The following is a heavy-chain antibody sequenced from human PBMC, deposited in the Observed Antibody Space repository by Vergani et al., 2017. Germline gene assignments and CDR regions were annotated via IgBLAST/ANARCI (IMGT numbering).Heavy chain of an antibody. CDR1: GGSLSSGSYY. CDR2: IYTSGST. V-gene: IGHV4-61*02. Sequence: QVQLPESGPGLVKPSQTLSLTCTVSGGSLSSGSYYWSWIRQPAGKGLEWIGRIYTSGSTNYNPSLKRRVTISVDTSKNQFSLKLSSVTAADTAVYYCARGSAAAGRNGFDPWGQGTLVTVSS. CDR3: ARGSAAAGRNGFDP. J-gene: IGHJ5*02. D-gene: IGHD6-13*01.